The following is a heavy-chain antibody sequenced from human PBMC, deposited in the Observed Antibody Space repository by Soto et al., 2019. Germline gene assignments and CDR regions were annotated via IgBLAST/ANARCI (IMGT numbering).Heavy chain of an antibody. CDR2: IYWDDDK. CDR1: GFSLSTSGVG. J-gene: IGHJ2*01. Sequence: QITLKESGPTLVKPTQTLTLTCTFSGFSLSTSGVGVGWIRQPPGKALEWLALIYWDDDKRYSPSLKSRLTITKDTSKNQVVLTMTNMDPVDAATYYCALFYRKWYFDLWGRGTLVTVSS. V-gene: IGHV2-5*02. CDR3: ALFYRKWYFDL.